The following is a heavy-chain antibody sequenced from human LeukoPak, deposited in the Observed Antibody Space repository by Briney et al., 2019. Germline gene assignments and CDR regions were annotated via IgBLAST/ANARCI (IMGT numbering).Heavy chain of an antibody. CDR3: ARVGKVLLGNELDY. V-gene: IGHV3-30*19. D-gene: IGHD3-10*01. J-gene: IGHJ4*02. CDR2: ISYDGSNK. CDR1: GFTFSNYG. Sequence: PGGSLRLSCAASGFTFSNYGMHWVRQAPGKGLEWVAVISYDGSNKYYADSVKGRFTISRDNSKNTLYLQMNSLRAEDTAVYYCARVGKVLLGNELDYWGQGTLVTVSA.